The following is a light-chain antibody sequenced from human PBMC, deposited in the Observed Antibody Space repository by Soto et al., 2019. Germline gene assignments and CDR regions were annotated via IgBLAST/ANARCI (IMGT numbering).Light chain of an antibody. Sequence: EIVLTQSPGTLSLSPGERATLSCRASQSVSSSYLAWYQQKPGQAPRLLIYGASSRATGIPDRFSGSGSGTDFTLTISRLEPEDFAVYYWQQYGHFGGGTKVEIK. CDR2: GAS. V-gene: IGKV3-20*01. CDR3: QQYGH. CDR1: QSVSSSY. J-gene: IGKJ4*01.